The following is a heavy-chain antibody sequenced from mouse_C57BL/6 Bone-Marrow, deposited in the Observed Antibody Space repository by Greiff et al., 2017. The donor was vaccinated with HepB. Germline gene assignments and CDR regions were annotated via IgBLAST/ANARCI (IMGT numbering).Heavy chain of an antibody. D-gene: IGHD2-3*01. J-gene: IGHJ4*01. CDR3: AMSAYGGYFYAMGY. V-gene: IGHV1-82*01. CDR2: IYPGDGDT. CDR1: GYAFSSSW. Sequence: VQRVESGPELVKPGASVKISCKASGYAFSSSWMNWVKQRPGKGLEWIGRIYPGDGDTNYNGKFKGKATLTADKSSSTAYMQLSSLTSEDSAVCFCAMSAYGGYFYAMGYWGQGTSVTVSS.